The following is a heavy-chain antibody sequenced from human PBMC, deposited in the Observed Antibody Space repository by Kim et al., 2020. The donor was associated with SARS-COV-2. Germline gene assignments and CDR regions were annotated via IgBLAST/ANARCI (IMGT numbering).Heavy chain of an antibody. CDR1: GFMFSNYA. V-gene: IGHV3-23*01. Sequence: GGSLRLSCAASGFMFSNYAMSWVRQAPGKGLEWVSALRYSGSRTYYADSVRGRFTISRDNSKNTLYLGMSSLRAEDTAIYYCAKAAYCSSTSCYTFFDYWGQGTLVTVSS. D-gene: IGHD2-2*02. CDR2: LRYSGSRT. CDR3: AKAAYCSSTSCYTFFDY. J-gene: IGHJ4*02.